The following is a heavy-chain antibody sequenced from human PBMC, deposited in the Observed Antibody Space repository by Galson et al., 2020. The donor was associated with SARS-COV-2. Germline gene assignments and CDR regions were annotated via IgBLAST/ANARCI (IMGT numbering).Heavy chain of an antibody. CDR2: ISGSGGRT. J-gene: IGHJ4*02. Sequence: QAGGSLRLSCAASGFTFRSYAMSWVRQAPGKGLEWVSAISGSGGRTSYADSVKGRFTISRDNSKNTLYLQMNSLRAEDTAVYYCAKAQTPLITTYTFDYWGQGTLVTVSS. D-gene: IGHD3-22*01. CDR3: AKAQTPLITTYTFDY. V-gene: IGHV3-23*01. CDR1: GFTFRSYA.